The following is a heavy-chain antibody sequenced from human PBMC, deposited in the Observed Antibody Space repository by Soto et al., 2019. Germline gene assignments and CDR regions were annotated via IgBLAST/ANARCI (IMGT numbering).Heavy chain of an antibody. D-gene: IGHD4-17*01. Sequence: QLQLQESGPGLVKPSETLSLTCTVSSGSISSSSSYWGWIRHPPGKGLEWIGSIYYSGNTYYKPSLKSRATISIDSSKTQVSLKLNSVTTADTAVYYCGAPDYGAKGYYFETWGQGTLVTVSS. V-gene: IGHV4-39*01. CDR3: GAPDYGAKGYYFET. CDR2: IYYSGNT. CDR1: SGSISSSSSY. J-gene: IGHJ4*02.